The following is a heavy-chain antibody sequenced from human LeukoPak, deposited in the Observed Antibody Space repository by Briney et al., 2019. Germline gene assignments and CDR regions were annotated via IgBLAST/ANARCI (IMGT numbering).Heavy chain of an antibody. CDR1: GFIFSNYG. CDR3: AREWGRIAVAGGPGF. D-gene: IGHD6-19*01. CDR2: IWYDGQTK. J-gene: IGHJ4*02. Sequence: GESLRLSCEASGFIFSNYGMHWVRQAPGKGLEWLALIWYDGQTKFYADSVKGRFTISRDNSGNTLFLHMTSLRVEDTAIYYCAREWGRIAVAGGPGFWGQGALVTVSS. V-gene: IGHV3-33*01.